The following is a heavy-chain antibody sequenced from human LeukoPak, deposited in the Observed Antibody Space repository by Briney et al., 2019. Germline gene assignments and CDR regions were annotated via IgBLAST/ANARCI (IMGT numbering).Heavy chain of an antibody. V-gene: IGHV3-15*01. CDR1: GLTFSSAW. CDR3: TTDEWN. D-gene: IGHD2-8*01. CDR2: IKTNADGGAT. Sequence: PGGSLRLSCAASGLTFSSAWMSWVRQAPGKGLEWVGHIKTNADGGATDYAAPVKGRFTISRDDSKKMLFLQMNSPKIEDTAVYYCTTDEWNWGQGTPVTVSS. J-gene: IGHJ4*02.